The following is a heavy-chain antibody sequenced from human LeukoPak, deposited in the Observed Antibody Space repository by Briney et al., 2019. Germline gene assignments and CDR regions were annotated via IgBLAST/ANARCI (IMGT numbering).Heavy chain of an antibody. CDR2: ISWNSGSI. CDR3: AKGRMVYAYYYYYGMDV. CDR1: GFTFDDYA. V-gene: IGHV3-9*01. D-gene: IGHD2-8*01. J-gene: IGHJ6*02. Sequence: GGSLRLSCAASGFTFDDYAMHWVRHAPGKGLEWVSGISWNSGSIGYADSVKGRFTISRDNAKNSLYLQMNSLRAEDTALYYCAKGRMVYAYYYYYGMDVWGQGTRSPSP.